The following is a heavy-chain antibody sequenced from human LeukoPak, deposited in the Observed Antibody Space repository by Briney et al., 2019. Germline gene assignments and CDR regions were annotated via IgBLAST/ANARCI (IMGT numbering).Heavy chain of an antibody. CDR2: IYYSGCT. V-gene: IGHV4-59*01. CDR1: GGSISSYY. J-gene: IGHJ4*02. D-gene: IGHD6-13*01. Sequence: SETLSLTCTVSGGSISSYYWSWIRQPPGKGLEWIGYIYYSGCTNYNPSLKSRVTISVDTSKNQFSLKLSSVTAADTAVYYCARWGSSWYGSDYWGQGTLVTVSS. CDR3: ARWGSSWYGSDY.